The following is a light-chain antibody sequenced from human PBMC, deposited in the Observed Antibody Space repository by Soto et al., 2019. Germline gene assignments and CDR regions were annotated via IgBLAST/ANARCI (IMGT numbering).Light chain of an antibody. CDR2: EAS. V-gene: IGLV2-23*01. J-gene: IGLJ1*01. Sequence: QSVLTQPASVSGSPGQSITISCTGTSSDFGSHNLVSWYQQYPGKAPKLMIYEASKRPSGVSDCFSGSKSGNTASLTISGLQAEDEADYYCCSYAGSSTSPYVFGTGTKVTVL. CDR3: CSYAGSSTSPYV. CDR1: SSDFGSHNL.